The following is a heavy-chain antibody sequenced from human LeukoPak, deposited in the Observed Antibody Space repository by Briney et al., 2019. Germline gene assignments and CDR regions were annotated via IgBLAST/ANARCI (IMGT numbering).Heavy chain of an antibody. Sequence: GGSLRLSCAASGYTFSSYSINWVRQAPGKGLEWFSPISVRRNYIYYADSVRARFRISRDDARDSLYLQMNSLRAEDTAVYYCVRLRRNSDTSGFYYYYDFWGQGTLVTVSS. CDR3: VRLRRNSDTSGFYYYYDF. J-gene: IGHJ4*02. CDR2: ISVRRNYI. D-gene: IGHD3-22*01. CDR1: GYTFSSYS. V-gene: IGHV3-21*01.